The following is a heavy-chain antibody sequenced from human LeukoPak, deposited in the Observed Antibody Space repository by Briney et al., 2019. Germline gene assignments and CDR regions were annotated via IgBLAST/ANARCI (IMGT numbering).Heavy chain of an antibody. V-gene: IGHV1-2*02. CDR3: ARGPTLVRGVIMPDSVGGMDV. CDR1: GYTFTGYG. J-gene: IGHJ6*02. CDR2: INPYNGGT. Sequence: GASVKVSCKASGYTFTGYGINWVRQAPGQGLEWMGWINPYNGGTNYAQKFQGRVTMARDTSISTAYMELSRLRSDDTAVYYCARGPTLVRGVIMPDSVGGMDVWGQGTTVTVSS. D-gene: IGHD3-10*01.